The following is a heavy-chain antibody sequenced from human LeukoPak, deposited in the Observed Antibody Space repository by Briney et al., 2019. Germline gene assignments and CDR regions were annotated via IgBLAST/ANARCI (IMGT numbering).Heavy chain of an antibody. V-gene: IGHV4-39*07. CDR3: ATTTIRLGY. Sequence: SETLSLTCTVSGGSISSYYWSWIRQPPGKGLEWIGSIYYSGSTYYNPSLKSRVAISVDTSKNQFSLKLSSVTAADTAVYYCATTTIRLGYWGQGTLVTVSS. J-gene: IGHJ4*02. D-gene: IGHD1-26*01. CDR1: GGSISSYY. CDR2: IYYSGST.